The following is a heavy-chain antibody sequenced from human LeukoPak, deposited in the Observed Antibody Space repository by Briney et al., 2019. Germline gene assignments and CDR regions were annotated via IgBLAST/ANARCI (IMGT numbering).Heavy chain of an antibody. Sequence: ASVKVSCKASGYSFNSQGMNWVRQVPGQGLEWMGWISAYNDHTNYAQDFQGRVTMTRDTSTSTAYMELRSLRSDDTAVYYCARFTPRLRREKFDYWGQGTLVTVSS. CDR3: ARFTPRLRREKFDY. CDR2: ISAYNDHT. J-gene: IGHJ4*02. CDR1: GYSFNSQG. D-gene: IGHD1-26*01. V-gene: IGHV1-18*01.